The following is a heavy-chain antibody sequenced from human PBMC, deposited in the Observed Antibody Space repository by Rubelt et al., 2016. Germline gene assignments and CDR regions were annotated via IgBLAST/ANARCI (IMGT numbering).Heavy chain of an antibody. CDR1: GFSLSTSGMC. Sequence: QVTLRESGPALVRPTQTLTLTCTFSGFSLSTSGMCVSWIRQPPGNALEWLALIAWAADKYYSPSLKTRLTISKDTSKNPVGLRMAHMDPVESATYDCALCRSYGVEFDYWGQGTLVTVSS. CDR2: IAWAADK. J-gene: IGHJ4*02. CDR3: ALCRSYGVEFDY. V-gene: IGHV2-70*01. D-gene: IGHD5-18*01.